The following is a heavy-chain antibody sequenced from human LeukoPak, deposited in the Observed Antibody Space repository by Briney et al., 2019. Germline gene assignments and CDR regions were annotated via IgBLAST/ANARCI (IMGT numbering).Heavy chain of an antibody. CDR3: AKGDSSAYYYGMDV. J-gene: IGHJ6*02. CDR1: GFTLSSYG. D-gene: IGHD6-19*01. V-gene: IGHV3-30*18. CDR2: ISYDGSNK. Sequence: GRSLRLSCAASGFTLSSYGMPWVRQAPGKVLGWVAVISYDGSNKYYAVSVKGRFTISRDNSKNTLDLQMHSLRAEDTAVYYCAKGDSSAYYYGMDVWGQGTTVTVSS.